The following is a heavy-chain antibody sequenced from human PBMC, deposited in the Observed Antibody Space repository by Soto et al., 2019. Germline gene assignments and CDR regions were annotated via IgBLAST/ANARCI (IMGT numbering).Heavy chain of an antibody. CDR3: AKTQGDIVAAFDI. D-gene: IGHD2-15*01. V-gene: IGHV3-21*01. J-gene: IGHJ3*02. CDR2: ISSSSSYI. CDR1: GFTFSSYS. Sequence: EVQLVESGGGLVKPGGSLRLSCAASGFTFSSYSMNWVRQAPGKGLEWVSSISSSSSYIYYADSVKGRFTISRDNAKNSLYLQMNSLRAEDTAVYYCAKTQGDIVAAFDIWGQGTMVTVS.